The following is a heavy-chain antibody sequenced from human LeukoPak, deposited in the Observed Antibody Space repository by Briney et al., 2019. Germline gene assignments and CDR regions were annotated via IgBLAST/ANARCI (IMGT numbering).Heavy chain of an antibody. V-gene: IGHV4-61*01. Sequence: SPSETLSLTCTVSGGSVSGGSYFWSWIRQPPGKGLEWIGYIYYSGSTNYNPSLKSRLTISVDTSKNQFSLKLNSVTAADTAVYYCARDYHGNNWYYLDYWGQGTLVAVSS. J-gene: IGHJ4*02. CDR2: IYYSGST. CDR1: GGSVSGGSYF. CDR3: ARDYHGNNWYYLDY. D-gene: IGHD1-1*01.